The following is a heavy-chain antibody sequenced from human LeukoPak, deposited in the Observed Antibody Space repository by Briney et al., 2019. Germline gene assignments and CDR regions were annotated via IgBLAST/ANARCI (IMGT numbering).Heavy chain of an antibody. D-gene: IGHD2-15*01. CDR3: ASLIGEWWGPPFDY. Sequence: GGSLRLSCAASGFTFSSYWMHWVRQAPGKGLVWVSRINSDGSSTSYADSVKGRFTISRDNAKNTLYLQMNSLRAEDTAVYYCASLIGEWWGPPFDYWGQGTLVTVSS. CDR2: INSDGSST. V-gene: IGHV3-74*01. J-gene: IGHJ4*02. CDR1: GFTFSSYW.